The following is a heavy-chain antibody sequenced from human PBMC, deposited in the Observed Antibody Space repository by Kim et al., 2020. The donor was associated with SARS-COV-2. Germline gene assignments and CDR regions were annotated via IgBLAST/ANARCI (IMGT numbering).Heavy chain of an antibody. Sequence: SETLSLTCAVSGDSIRSDHWWTWVRQPPGKGLEWIGEVNYSGSTVYNPALKSRVSMSADKSRNQFSLTLTSVTAADTAVYFCARTREPLSSRGIDFWGHGTMVTVSS. V-gene: IGHV4-4*02. CDR1: GDSIRSDHW. CDR3: ARTREPLSSRGIDF. D-gene: IGHD1-26*01. J-gene: IGHJ3*01. CDR2: VNYSGST.